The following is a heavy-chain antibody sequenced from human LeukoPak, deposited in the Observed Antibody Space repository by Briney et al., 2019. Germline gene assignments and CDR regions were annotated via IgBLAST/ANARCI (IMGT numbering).Heavy chain of an antibody. CDR2: ISYDGTYA. CDR1: GLTFSSLA. D-gene: IGHD4-17*01. J-gene: IGHJ1*01. Sequence: GGSLRLSCAASGLTFSSLAMDWVRQAPGKGLEWVGDISYDGTYASYAASVRGRFTISRDNSKNTLYLQMNSLRAEDTAVYYCAKESDYGGGFQHWGQGTLVTVSS. CDR3: AKESDYGGGFQH. V-gene: IGHV3-30*04.